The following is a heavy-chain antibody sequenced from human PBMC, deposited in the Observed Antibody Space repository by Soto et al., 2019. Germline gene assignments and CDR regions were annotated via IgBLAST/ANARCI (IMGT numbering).Heavy chain of an antibody. J-gene: IGHJ4*02. CDR3: ARDLGDSSGPFRRVFDY. CDR1: GYTFTSYG. Sequence: GASVKVSCKASGYTFTSYGISWVRHAPGQGLEWMGWISAYNGNTNYAQKLQGRVTMTTDTSTSTAYMELRSLRSDDTAVYYCARDLGDSSGPFRRVFDYWGQGTLVTVSS. CDR2: ISAYNGNT. V-gene: IGHV1-18*01. D-gene: IGHD6-19*01.